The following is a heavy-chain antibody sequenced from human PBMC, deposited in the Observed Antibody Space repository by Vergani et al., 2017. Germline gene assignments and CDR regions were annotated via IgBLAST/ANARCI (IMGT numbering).Heavy chain of an antibody. D-gene: IGHD2-2*01. V-gene: IGHV4-31*03. Sequence: QLQLQESGPGLVKPSETLSLTCTVSGGSISSGVYYWNWIRQPPGKGLEWIGYIYSTGSTHHNPSLRRRINMSVDTSKNQFSLKLNSVTAADTAMYYCARIPRGYCSSVICFPFDHWGQGSLVTVSS. CDR2: IYSTGST. J-gene: IGHJ4*02. CDR3: ARIPRGYCSSVICFPFDH. CDR1: GGSISSGVYY.